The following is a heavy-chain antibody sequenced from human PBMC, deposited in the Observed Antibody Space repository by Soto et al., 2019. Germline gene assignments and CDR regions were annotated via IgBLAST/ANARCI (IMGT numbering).Heavy chain of an antibody. Sequence: ETLSLTYTVSGGSISSYYWSWIRQPPGKGLEWIGYIYYSGSTNYNPSLKSRVTISVDTSKNQFSLKLSSVTAADTAVYYCAGRTIFGVPQGYWFDPWGQGTLVTVSS. CDR3: AGRTIFGVPQGYWFDP. V-gene: IGHV4-59*01. J-gene: IGHJ5*02. D-gene: IGHD3-3*01. CDR1: GGSISSYY. CDR2: IYYSGST.